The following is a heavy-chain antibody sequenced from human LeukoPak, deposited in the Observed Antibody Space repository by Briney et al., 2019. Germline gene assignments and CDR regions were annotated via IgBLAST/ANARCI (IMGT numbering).Heavy chain of an antibody. Sequence: GGCLRLSCAASGFTFSSHAMSWVRQAPGQGLEWVATISGSGANTYYAGSVQGRFTISRDNSKNTLFLQMNRLRVDDTAVYYCSEYSSSGPRGYWGQGTLVTVSS. CDR2: ISGSGANT. J-gene: IGHJ4*02. V-gene: IGHV3-23*01. CDR1: GFTFSSHA. CDR3: SEYSSSGPRGY. D-gene: IGHD6-13*01.